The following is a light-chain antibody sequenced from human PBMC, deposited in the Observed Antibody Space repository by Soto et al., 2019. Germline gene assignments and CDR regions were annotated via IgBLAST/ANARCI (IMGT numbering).Light chain of an antibody. CDR2: DAS. CDR1: QSLSSNY. CDR3: QQSDSSPWT. J-gene: IGKJ1*01. V-gene: IGKV3-20*01. Sequence: DIVLTQSPGTLSLSPGDRATLSCRASQSLSSNYLHWYQQEPGQAPRPLISDASRRATGIPDRFSGSGSGTDFTLIISRLEPEDFAVYFCQQSDSSPWTFGQGTKVDNK.